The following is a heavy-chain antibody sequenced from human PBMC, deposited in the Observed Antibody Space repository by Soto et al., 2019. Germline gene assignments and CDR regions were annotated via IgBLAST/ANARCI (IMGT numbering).Heavy chain of an antibody. Sequence: SETLSLTCTVSGGSISSSSYYWGWIRQPPGKGLEWIGSIYYSGSTYYNPSLKSRVTISVDTSKNQFSLKLSSVTAADTAVYYCARPKPLGYCSGGSCSEGGYFDYWGQGTLVTVSS. CDR2: IYYSGST. J-gene: IGHJ4*02. V-gene: IGHV4-39*01. D-gene: IGHD2-15*01. CDR3: ARPKPLGYCSGGSCSEGGYFDY. CDR1: GGSISSSSYY.